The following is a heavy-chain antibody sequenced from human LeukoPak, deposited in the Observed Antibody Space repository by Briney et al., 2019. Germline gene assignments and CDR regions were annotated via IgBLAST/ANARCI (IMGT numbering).Heavy chain of an antibody. D-gene: IGHD3-22*01. CDR2: FDPEDGET. V-gene: IGHV1-24*01. Sequence: ASVKVSCKVSGYTLTELSMHWVRQAPGKGREWMGGFDPEDGETIYAQKFQGRVTMTEDTSTDTAYMELSSLRSEDTAVYYCATGRYYYDSSGYQRDYWGQGTLVTVSS. CDR1: GYTLTELS. CDR3: ATGRYYYDSSGYQRDY. J-gene: IGHJ4*02.